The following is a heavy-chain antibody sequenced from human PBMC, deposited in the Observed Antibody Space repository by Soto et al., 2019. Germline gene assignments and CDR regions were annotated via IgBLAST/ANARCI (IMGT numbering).Heavy chain of an antibody. CDR2: IKEDGSET. CDR1: GFSFRTYW. V-gene: IGHV3-7*04. CDR3: ARDSGRGFFGQDYWGLDV. Sequence: EVQLVESGGGLVQPGGSLRLSCAASGFSFRTYWMSWVRQAPGTGLEWVANIKEDGSETFYVDSLKGRCTISRDNAQNSQHLQMNSLRAEDTAVYYCARDSGRGFFGQDYWGLDVWGQGTTVTVSS. J-gene: IGHJ6*02. D-gene: IGHD5-12*01.